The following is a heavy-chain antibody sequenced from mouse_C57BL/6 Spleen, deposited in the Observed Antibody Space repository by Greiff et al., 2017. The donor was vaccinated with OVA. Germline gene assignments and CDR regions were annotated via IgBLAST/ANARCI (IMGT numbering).Heavy chain of an antibody. J-gene: IGHJ3*01. Sequence: QVQLQQPGAELVKPGASVKVSCKASGYTFTSYWMHWVKQRPGQGLEWIGRIHPSDSDTNYNQKFKGKATLTVDKSSSTAYMQLSSLTSEDYAVSYCARSGSNYVSFAYWGQGTLVTVSA. D-gene: IGHD2-5*01. V-gene: IGHV1-74*01. CDR2: IHPSDSDT. CDR3: ARSGSNYVSFAY. CDR1: GYTFTSYW.